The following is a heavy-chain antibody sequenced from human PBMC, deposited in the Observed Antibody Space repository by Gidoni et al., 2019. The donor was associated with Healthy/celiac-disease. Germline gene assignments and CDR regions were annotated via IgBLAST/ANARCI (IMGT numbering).Heavy chain of an antibody. J-gene: IGHJ2*01. D-gene: IGHD4-17*01. V-gene: IGHV1-2*02. CDR1: GYTFTGYY. Sequence: QVQLVQSGPEAKKPVTSVKVSCKASGYTFTGYYMHWVRQAPGQGLEWMGWINPNSGGTNYAQKFQGRVTMTRDTSISTAYMELSRLRSDDTAVYYCARGIDYGGNSVFDLWGRGTLVTVSS. CDR2: INPNSGGT. CDR3: ARGIDYGGNSVFDL.